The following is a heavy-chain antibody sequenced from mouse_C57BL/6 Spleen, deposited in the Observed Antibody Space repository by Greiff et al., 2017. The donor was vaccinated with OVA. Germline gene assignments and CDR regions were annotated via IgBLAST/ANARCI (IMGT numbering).Heavy chain of an antibody. J-gene: IGHJ2*01. CDR3: ARFYDGYYGDFDY. CDR2: ISYDGSN. Sequence: DVKLVESGPGLVKPSQSLSLTCSVTGYSITSGYYWNWIRQFPGNKLEWMGYISYDGSNNYNPSLKNRISITRDTSKNQFFLKLNSVTTEDTATYYCARFYDGYYGDFDYWGQGTTLTVSS. CDR1: GYSITSGYY. V-gene: IGHV3-6*01. D-gene: IGHD2-3*01.